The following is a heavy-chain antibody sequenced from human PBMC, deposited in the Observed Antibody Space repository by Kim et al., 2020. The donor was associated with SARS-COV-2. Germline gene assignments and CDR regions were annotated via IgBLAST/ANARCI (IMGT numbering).Heavy chain of an antibody. CDR3: ARGKSITGDFDY. D-gene: IGHD1-20*01. Sequence: SVKVSCKASGGTFSSYAISWVRQAPGQGLEWMGGIIPIFGTANYAQKFQGRVTITADESTSTAYMELSSLRSEDTAVYYCARGKSITGDFDYWGQGTLVTVSS. CDR2: IIPIFGTA. CDR1: GGTFSSYA. J-gene: IGHJ4*02. V-gene: IGHV1-69*13.